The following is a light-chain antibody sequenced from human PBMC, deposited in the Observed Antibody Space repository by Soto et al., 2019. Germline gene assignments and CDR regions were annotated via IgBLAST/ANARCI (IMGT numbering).Light chain of an antibody. CDR1: NNDIGADKF. CDR3: TSFTPNLSFV. Sequence: QSALTQPASVSGSPGQSITITCTGSNNDIGADKFVSWYRQNPGEAPKLLIFDVSNRPSGVSHRFSGSKSGNTASLTISRLQAEDESDYYCTSFTPNLSFVFGTGTKLTVL. J-gene: IGLJ1*01. V-gene: IGLV2-14*03. CDR2: DVS.